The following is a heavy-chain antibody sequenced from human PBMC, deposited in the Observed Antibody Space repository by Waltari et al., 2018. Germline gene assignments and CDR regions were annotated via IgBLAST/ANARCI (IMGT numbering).Heavy chain of an antibody. V-gene: IGHV3-43D*04. J-gene: IGHJ6*02. CDR3: AKDIGHSSSWYRYYYYGMDV. D-gene: IGHD6-13*01. CDR1: GFTFDDYA. Sequence: EVQLVESGGVVVQPGGSLRLSCAASGFTFDDYAMHWVRPAPGKGLEWVSLISWDGGSTYYADSVKGRFTISRDNSKNSLYLQMNSLRAEDTALYYCAKDIGHSSSWYRYYYYGMDVWGQGTTVTVSS. CDR2: ISWDGGST.